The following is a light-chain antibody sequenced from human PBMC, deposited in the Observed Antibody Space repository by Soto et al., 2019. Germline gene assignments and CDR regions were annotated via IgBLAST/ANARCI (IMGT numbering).Light chain of an antibody. Sequence: QSALPQPASVSGSPGQSITISCTGTSSDVGNYNLVSWYQQYPDKAPKLIISEGTKRPSGVSDRFSGSKSGNTASLTISGHQAEDEAAYYCCSYAGSNTYVFGGGTKLTVL. V-gene: IGLV2-23*01. CDR3: CSYAGSNTYV. CDR1: SSDVGNYNL. J-gene: IGLJ3*02. CDR2: EGT.